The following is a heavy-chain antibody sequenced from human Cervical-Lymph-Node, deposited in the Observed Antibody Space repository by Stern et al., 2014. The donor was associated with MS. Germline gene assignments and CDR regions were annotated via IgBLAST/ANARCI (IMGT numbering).Heavy chain of an antibody. D-gene: IGHD6-6*01. Sequence: QVPLKESGPTLVIPTQTLTLTCTFSGFSLTTNGVAVGWIRPPPGKALEGLALIYWDDDTRYSPSLKSRLTITKDTSKNQVLLTMTNVEPVDTATYYCAHRDDWQLDFAYWGQGILVTVSS. V-gene: IGHV2-5*02. CDR3: AHRDDWQLDFAY. J-gene: IGHJ4*02. CDR2: IYWDDDT. CDR1: GFSLTTNGVA.